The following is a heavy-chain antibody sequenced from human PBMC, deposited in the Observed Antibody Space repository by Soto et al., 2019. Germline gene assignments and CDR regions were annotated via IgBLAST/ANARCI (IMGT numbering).Heavy chain of an antibody. V-gene: IGHV3-30-3*01. CDR3: ARSGYCSGGSCYPKSGMDV. Sequence: PGGSLRLSCAASGFTFSSYAMHWVRQAPGKGLEWVAVISYDGSNKYYADSVKGRFTISRDNSKNTLYLQMNSLRAEDTAVYYCARSGYCSGGSCYPKSGMDVWGQGTTVTVSS. D-gene: IGHD2-15*01. J-gene: IGHJ6*02. CDR1: GFTFSSYA. CDR2: ISYDGSNK.